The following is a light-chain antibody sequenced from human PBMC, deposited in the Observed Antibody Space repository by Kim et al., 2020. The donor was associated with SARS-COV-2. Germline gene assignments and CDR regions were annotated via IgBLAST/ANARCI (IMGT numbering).Light chain of an antibody. CDR2: DAS. V-gene: IGKV1-33*01. CDR1: QDISNY. CDR3: QQYDNLPYT. J-gene: IGKJ2*01. Sequence: SASVGDRVTITCQASQDISNYLNWYQQRPGKAPKLLIYDASNLESGVPSRFSGRGSGTDFTFTISSLQPEDIATYYCQQYDNLPYTFGQGTKLEI.